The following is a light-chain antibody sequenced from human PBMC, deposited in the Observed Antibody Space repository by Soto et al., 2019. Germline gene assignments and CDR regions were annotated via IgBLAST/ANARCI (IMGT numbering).Light chain of an antibody. J-gene: IGLJ1*01. CDR3: SSYISSSTPHV. Sequence: QSVLTQPASVSGSPGQSITISCTGTSSDIGGYNYVSWYQHHPGKAPKLMIFGVSDRPSGVSERFSGSKSGNTASLTISGLQAEDEADSYCSSYISSSTPHVFGSGTKLTVL. CDR2: GVS. CDR1: SSDIGGYNY. V-gene: IGLV2-14*03.